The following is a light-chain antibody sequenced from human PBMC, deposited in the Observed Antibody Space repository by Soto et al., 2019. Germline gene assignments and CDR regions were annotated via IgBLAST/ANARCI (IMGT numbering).Light chain of an antibody. J-gene: IGLJ3*02. Sequence: QSALTQPASVSGSPGQSITISCTGTSSDVGGYNYVSWYQQHPGKAPKLMIYDVSKRPSGVPDRFSGSKSGNTASLTISGLQAEDEADYYCCSYAGSYTSWVFGGGTKLTVL. CDR1: SSDVGGYNY. CDR2: DVS. CDR3: CSYAGSYTSWV. V-gene: IGLV2-11*01.